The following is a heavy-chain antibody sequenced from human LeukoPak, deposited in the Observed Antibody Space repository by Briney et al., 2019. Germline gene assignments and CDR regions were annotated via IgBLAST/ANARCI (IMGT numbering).Heavy chain of an antibody. D-gene: IGHD5-24*01. V-gene: IGHV4-4*07. CDR3: ARDVEMATIGLRIFSYYFDY. Sequence: SETLSLTCTVSGGSISSYYWSWIRPPAGKGLEWIGRIYTSGSTNYNPSLKSRVTMSVDTSKNQFSLKLSSVTAADTAVYYCARDVEMATIGLRIFSYYFDYWGQGTLVTVSS. CDR1: GGSISSYY. CDR2: IYTSGST. J-gene: IGHJ4*02.